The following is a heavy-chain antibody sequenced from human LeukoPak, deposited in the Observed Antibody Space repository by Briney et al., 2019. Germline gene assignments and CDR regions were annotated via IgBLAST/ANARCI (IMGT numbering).Heavy chain of an antibody. CDR3: ARCGYGGNDYYYGLDV. D-gene: IGHD4-23*01. V-gene: IGHV1-46*01. CDR2: INPSGGRT. CDR1: RYTFTSYY. J-gene: IGHJ6*02. Sequence: ASLKVSCKASRYTFTSYYMHWVRQTPGQELGCMGIINPSGGRTTYAQKFQGRVTMNRDTSTCTVYMELSSLRSEDTAVYYCARCGYGGNDYYYGLDVWGQGTTVTVSS.